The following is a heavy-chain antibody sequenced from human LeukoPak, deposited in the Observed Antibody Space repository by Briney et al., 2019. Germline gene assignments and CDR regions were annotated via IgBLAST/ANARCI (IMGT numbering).Heavy chain of an antibody. J-gene: IGHJ2*01. CDR2: IYYSGST. CDR1: GGSISSGDYY. CDR3: ARDSPYYGSGSYRYFDL. Sequence: PSETLSLTCTVSGGSISSGDYYWSWIRQPPGKGLEWIGYIYYSGSTYYNPSLKSRVTISVDTSKNQFSLKLSSVTAADTAVYYCARDSPYYGSGSYRYFDLWGRGTLVTVSS. D-gene: IGHD3-10*01. V-gene: IGHV4-31*03.